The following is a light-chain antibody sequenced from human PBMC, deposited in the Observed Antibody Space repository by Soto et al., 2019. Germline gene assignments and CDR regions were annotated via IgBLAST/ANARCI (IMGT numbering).Light chain of an antibody. CDR3: QHYNSYSEA. J-gene: IGKJ1*01. V-gene: IGKV1-5*03. Sequence: DIQMTQSPSTLSGSVGDRVTITCRARQTISSWLAWYQQKPGKAPKLLIYKASTLKSGVPSRFRASGSGTEFTLTISSLQPDDFATYYCQHYNSYSEAFGQGTKVDIK. CDR2: KAS. CDR1: QTISSW.